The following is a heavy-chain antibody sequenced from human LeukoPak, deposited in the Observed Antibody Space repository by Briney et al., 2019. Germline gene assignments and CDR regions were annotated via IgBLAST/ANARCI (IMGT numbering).Heavy chain of an antibody. J-gene: IGHJ4*02. CDR1: GFTFSSYW. CDR2: INSDGSST. D-gene: IGHD3-16*02. CDR3: ARDLGMITFGGVIIN. Sequence: GGSLRLSCAASGFTFSSYWMHWVRQAPGKGLVWVSRINSDGSSTSYADSVKGRFTIFRDNAKNTLYLQMNSLRAEDTAVYYCARDLGMITFGGVIINWSQGTLVTVSS. V-gene: IGHV3-74*01.